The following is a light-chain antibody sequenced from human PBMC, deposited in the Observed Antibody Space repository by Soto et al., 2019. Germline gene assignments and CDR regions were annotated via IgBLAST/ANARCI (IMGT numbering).Light chain of an antibody. CDR2: GAS. V-gene: IGKV3-15*01. CDR3: QQYNNWPPPLT. Sequence: EIVMTQSPATLSVSPGERATLSCRASQSVSSNLAWYQQKPGQAPSLLIYGASTRATGIPARFSGSGSGTELTLALCSVQSEDFAVYYCQQYNNWPPPLTFGGGTKVEIK. CDR1: QSVSSN. J-gene: IGKJ4*01.